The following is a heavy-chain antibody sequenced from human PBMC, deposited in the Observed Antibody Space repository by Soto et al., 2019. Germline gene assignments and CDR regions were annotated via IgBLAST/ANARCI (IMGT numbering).Heavy chain of an antibody. J-gene: IGHJ6*02. CDR1: GYSFTSYW. D-gene: IGHD4-17*01. CDR2: IYPGDSDT. V-gene: IGHV5-51*01. CDR3: AKDKYYGDTQSSYYYGMDV. Sequence: GESLKISCKGSGYSFTSYWIGWVRQMPGKGLEWMGIIYPGDSDTRYSPSFQGRFTISRDNAKNSLYLQMNSLRAEDTALYYCAKDKYYGDTQSSYYYGMDVWGQGTTVTVSS.